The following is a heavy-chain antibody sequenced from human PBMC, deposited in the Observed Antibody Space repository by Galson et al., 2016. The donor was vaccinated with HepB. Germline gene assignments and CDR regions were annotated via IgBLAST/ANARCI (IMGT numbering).Heavy chain of an antibody. CDR1: GFPFSNYG. CDR3: ARDRDVDMTKLVPGY. J-gene: IGHJ4*02. Sequence: SLRLSCAASGFPFSNYGMHWIRQAPGKGLEWVAIIWSDGSNKYYGDSVKGRFTISRDNTKDTLFLQMNSLRAEDTAVYYCARDRDVDMTKLVPGYWGQGTLFTVSS. CDR2: IWSDGSNK. D-gene: IGHD6-6*01. V-gene: IGHV3-33*01.